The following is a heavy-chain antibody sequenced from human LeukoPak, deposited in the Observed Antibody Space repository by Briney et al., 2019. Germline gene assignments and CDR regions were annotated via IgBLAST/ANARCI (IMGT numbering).Heavy chain of an antibody. D-gene: IGHD3-22*01. Sequence: GSLRLSCAASGFTFSSYEMNWVRQAPGKGLEWIGEINHSGSTNYNPSLKSRVTISVDTSKNQFSLKLSSVTAADTAVYYCARKRRSNYYDSSGYPYYYYYYMDVWGKGTTVTISS. CDR1: GFTFSSYE. V-gene: IGHV4-34*01. J-gene: IGHJ6*03. CDR3: ARKRRSNYYDSSGYPYYYYYYMDV. CDR2: INHSGST.